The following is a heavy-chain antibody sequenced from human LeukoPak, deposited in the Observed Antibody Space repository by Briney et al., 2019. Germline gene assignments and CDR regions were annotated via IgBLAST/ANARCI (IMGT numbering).Heavy chain of an antibody. D-gene: IGHD5-12*01. J-gene: IGHJ4*02. CDR1: RFTFNSYA. Sequence: GGSLRLSCAASRFTFNSYAMSWVRQAPGKGLEWVSVIGGSNGITFYVGSVKGRFTISRDNSKDTLYLHMNSLRAEDTAVYYCARNENSGWGYFDYWGQGTLVTVSS. CDR2: IGGSNGIT. CDR3: ARNENSGWGYFDY. V-gene: IGHV3-23*01.